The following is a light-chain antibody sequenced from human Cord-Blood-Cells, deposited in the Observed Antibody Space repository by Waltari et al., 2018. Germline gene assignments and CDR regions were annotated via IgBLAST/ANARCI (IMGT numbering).Light chain of an antibody. V-gene: IGLV2-14*03. CDR3: SSYTSSSTWV. J-gene: IGLJ3*02. CDR1: SSDVGGYNY. Sequence: QSALTQPASVSGSPGQSITISCTGTSSDVGGYNYVSWYQQHPGKAPKLIVYDVSTRPAGVVNRFSGSKSGNTASLTISGRQAEDEADYYCSSYTSSSTWVFGGGTKLTVL. CDR2: DVS.